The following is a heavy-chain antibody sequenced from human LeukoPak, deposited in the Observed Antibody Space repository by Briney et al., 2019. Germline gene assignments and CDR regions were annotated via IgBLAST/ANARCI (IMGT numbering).Heavy chain of an antibody. V-gene: IGHV3-30-3*01. Sequence: GGSLRLSCAASGFTFTTYAFHWVRQAPGKGLEWVTLISSDGNNKYYADSVKGRFTVSRDISKNTLYPQMDSLLPEDTAVYYCARDDFSAPELFDYWGQGTLVTVSS. D-gene: IGHD3/OR15-3a*01. J-gene: IGHJ4*02. CDR1: GFTFTTYA. CDR2: ISSDGNNK. CDR3: ARDDFSAPELFDY.